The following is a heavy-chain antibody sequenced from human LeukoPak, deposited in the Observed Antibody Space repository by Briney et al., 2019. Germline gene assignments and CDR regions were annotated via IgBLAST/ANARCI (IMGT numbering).Heavy chain of an antibody. D-gene: IGHD3-22*01. V-gene: IGHV4-30-4*01. Sequence: SQTLSLTCTVSGGSISSGDYYWSWIRQPPGKSLEWIGYIYYSGSTYYNPSLKSRVTISVDTSKNQFSLKLSSVTAADTAVYYCARATPYYYDSSGYYPRWGQGTLVTVSS. CDR1: GGSISSGDYY. J-gene: IGHJ4*02. CDR3: ARATPYYYDSSGYYPR. CDR2: IYYSGST.